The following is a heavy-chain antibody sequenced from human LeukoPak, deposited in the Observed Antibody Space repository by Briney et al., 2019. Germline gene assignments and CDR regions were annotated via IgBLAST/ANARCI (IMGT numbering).Heavy chain of an antibody. CDR1: GFTFSSYS. D-gene: IGHD2-2*01. V-gene: IGHV3-33*08. CDR3: ARDPTDIVVVPAAIQFDY. CDR2: IWYDGSNK. Sequence: GGSLRLSCAASGFTFSSYSMNWVRQAPGKGLEWVAVIWYDGSNKYYADSVKGRFTISRDNSKNTLYLQMNSLRAEDTAVYYCARDPTDIVVVPAAIQFDYWGQGTLVTVSS. J-gene: IGHJ4*02.